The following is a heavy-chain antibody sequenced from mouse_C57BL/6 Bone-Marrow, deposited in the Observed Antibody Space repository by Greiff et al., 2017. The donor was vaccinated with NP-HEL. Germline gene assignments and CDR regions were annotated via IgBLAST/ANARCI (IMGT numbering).Heavy chain of an antibody. D-gene: IGHD2-4*01. Sequence: VQLQQSGPELVKPGASVKIPCKASGYTFTDYNMDWVKQSHGKSLEWIGDINPNNGGTIYNQKFKGKATITADTSSNTAYLQLSSLTSEDTAVYYCTISYYDYDGYYAMDYWGQGTSVTVSS. CDR3: TISYYDYDGYYAMDY. CDR2: INPNNGGT. V-gene: IGHV1-18*01. CDR1: GYTFTDYN. J-gene: IGHJ4*01.